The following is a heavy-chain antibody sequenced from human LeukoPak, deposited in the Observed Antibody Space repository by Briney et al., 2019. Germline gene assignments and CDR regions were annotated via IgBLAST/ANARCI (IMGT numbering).Heavy chain of an antibody. J-gene: IGHJ4*02. Sequence: GGSLRLSCAASGFTFSSYSMNWVRQAPGKGLEWVASIYYGGSNDYYPSPEKGRSTISRDNSKNTLYLQMNSLRAANTAVYYCARDKGTSYLSSVDYWGQGTLVTVSS. D-gene: IGHD1-1*01. CDR3: ARDKGTSYLSSVDY. CDR2: IYYGGSND. CDR1: GFTFSSYS. V-gene: IGHV3-30*03.